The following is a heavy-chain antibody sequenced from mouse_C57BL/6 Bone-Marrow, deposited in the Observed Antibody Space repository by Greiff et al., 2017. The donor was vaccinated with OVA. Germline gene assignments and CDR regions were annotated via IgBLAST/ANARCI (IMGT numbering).Heavy chain of an antibody. CDR3: ARREGGGFAY. CDR1: GYTFTDYY. J-gene: IGHJ3*01. V-gene: IGHV1-26*01. D-gene: IGHD1-1*02. Sequence: EVQLQQSGPELVKPGASVKISCKASGYTFTDYYMNWVKQSHGKSLEWIGDINPNNGGTSYNQKFKGKATLTVDKSSSTAYMELRSLTSEDSAVYVCARREGGGFAYWGQGTLVTVSA. CDR2: INPNNGGT.